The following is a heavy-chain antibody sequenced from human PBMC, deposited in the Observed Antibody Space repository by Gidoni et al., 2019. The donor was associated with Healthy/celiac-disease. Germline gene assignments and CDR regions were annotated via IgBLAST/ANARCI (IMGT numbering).Heavy chain of an antibody. CDR3: ARRVLWFGELFPMTLHYDSYGMDV. CDR1: GGSISSSSYY. V-gene: IGHV4-39*01. J-gene: IGHJ6*02. Sequence: QLQLQESGPGLVKPSETLSLTCTVSGGSISSSSYYWGWMRQPPGKGLEWIGSIYYSGSTYYNPSLKSRVTISVDTSKNQFSLKLSSVTAADTAVYYCARRVLWFGELFPMTLHYDSYGMDVWGQGTTVTVSS. CDR2: IYYSGST. D-gene: IGHD3-10*01.